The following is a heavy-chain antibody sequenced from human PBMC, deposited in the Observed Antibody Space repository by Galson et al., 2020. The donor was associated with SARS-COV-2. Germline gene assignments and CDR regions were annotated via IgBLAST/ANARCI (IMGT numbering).Heavy chain of an antibody. CDR2: ISSSETT. CDR1: GFTFSSYS. Sequence: GRSLRLSCAVSGFTFSSYSMNWVRQAPGKGLEWISYISSSETTYYADSVKGRFTISRDNAKNLLFLQMNNLRDEDTAVYYCARVSKGLVVGVAASDHWGQGTLVTVSS. CDR3: ARVSKGLVVGVAASDH. D-gene: IGHD2-15*01. V-gene: IGHV3-48*02. J-gene: IGHJ4*02.